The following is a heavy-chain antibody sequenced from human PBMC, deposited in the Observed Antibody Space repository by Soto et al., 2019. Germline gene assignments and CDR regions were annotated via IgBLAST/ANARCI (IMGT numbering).Heavy chain of an antibody. J-gene: IGHJ4*02. CDR2: IYYSGST. D-gene: IGHD4-17*01. CDR3: ARSPEATVTAFDF. Sequence: PSVTLSLTCTVSGGSISSGGYYWSWIRQRPGKGLEWIGYIYYSGSTYYNPSLKSRVTISVDTSKNQFSLKLSSVTAADTAVYYCARSPEATVTAFDFWGLGTLVTVSS. CDR1: GGSISSGGYY. V-gene: IGHV4-31*03.